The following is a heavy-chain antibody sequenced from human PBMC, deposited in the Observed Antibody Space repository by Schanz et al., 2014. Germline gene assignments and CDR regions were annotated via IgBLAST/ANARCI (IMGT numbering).Heavy chain of an antibody. J-gene: IGHJ5*02. CDR3: AREVGLYDRGWFDP. V-gene: IGHV1-69*04. CDR2: IISILGIP. D-gene: IGHD3-22*01. Sequence: QVQLVQSGAEVKKPGASVKVSCKASGYTFTSHGISWVRQAPGQGLEWMGRIISILGIPNYAQKFQGRVTFTADKSSDTAYMELSSLRSEDTAVYYCAREVGLYDRGWFDPWGQGTLVTVSS. CDR1: GYTFTSHG.